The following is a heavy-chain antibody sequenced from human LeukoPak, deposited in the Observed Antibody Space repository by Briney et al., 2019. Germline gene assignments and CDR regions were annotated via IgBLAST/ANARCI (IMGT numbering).Heavy chain of an antibody. Sequence: SETLSLTCAVYGGSFSGYYWSWIRQPPGRGLEWIGEINRSGNTNYNPSLKSRVTISGDTSKNQFSLKLSSVTAAGTAVYYCARHGYYYYGMDVWGKGTTVTVSS. CDR2: INRSGNT. CDR1: GGSFSGYY. J-gene: IGHJ6*04. V-gene: IGHV4-34*01. CDR3: ARHGYYYYGMDV.